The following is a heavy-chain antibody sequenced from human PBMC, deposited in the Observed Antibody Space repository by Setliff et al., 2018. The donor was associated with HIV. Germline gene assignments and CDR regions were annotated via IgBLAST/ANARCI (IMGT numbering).Heavy chain of an antibody. CDR2: IYSGGNR. D-gene: IGHD5-18*01. CDR3: ARDGYSYGDYHYYYMDV. V-gene: IGHV3-48*01. CDR1: GFTFSSYS. Sequence: PGGSLRLSCAASGFTFSSYSMNWVRQAPGKGLEWVSVIYSGGNRNYADSVKGRFTISRDNAKNSLYLQMNSLRAEDTAVYFCARDGYSYGDYHYYYMDVWGKGTTVTVSS. J-gene: IGHJ6*03.